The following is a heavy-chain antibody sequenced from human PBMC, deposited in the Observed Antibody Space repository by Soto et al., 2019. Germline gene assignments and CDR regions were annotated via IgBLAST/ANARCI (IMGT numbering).Heavy chain of an antibody. CDR1: GGSISSGGYS. D-gene: IGHD3-10*01. CDR2: IYHSGST. J-gene: IGHJ5*02. V-gene: IGHV4-30-2*01. Sequence: SETLSLTCAVSGGSISSGGYSWSWIRQPPGKGLEWIGYIYHSGSTYYNPPLKSRVTISVDRSKNQFSLKLSSVTAADTAVYYCARSLWFGELGCFDPWGQGTLVTVSS. CDR3: ARSLWFGELGCFDP.